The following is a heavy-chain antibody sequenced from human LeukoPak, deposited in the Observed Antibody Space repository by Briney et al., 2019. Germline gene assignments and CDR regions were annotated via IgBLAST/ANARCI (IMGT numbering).Heavy chain of an antibody. CDR3: ARDLEYTTSSGDY. CDR2: ISSSGSTI. CDR1: GFTFRSYE. J-gene: IGHJ4*02. Sequence: RGSLRLSCAASGFTFRSYEMNWVRQAPGKGLEWVSYISSSGSTIFYADSVKGRFTISRDNAKNSLYLQMNSLRAEDTAVYYCARDLEYTTSSGDYWGQGTLVIVSS. V-gene: IGHV3-48*03. D-gene: IGHD6-6*01.